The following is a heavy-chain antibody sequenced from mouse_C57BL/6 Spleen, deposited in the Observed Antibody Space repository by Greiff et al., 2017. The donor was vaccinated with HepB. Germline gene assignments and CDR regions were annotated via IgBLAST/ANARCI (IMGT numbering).Heavy chain of an antibody. CDR3: TRGYGSSPVFDV. J-gene: IGHJ1*03. CDR1: GFTFSSYA. CDR2: ISSGGDYI. D-gene: IGHD1-1*01. V-gene: IGHV5-9-1*02. Sequence: EVQRVESGEGLVKPGGSLKLSCAASGFTFSSYAMSWVRQTPEKRLEWVAYISSGGDYIYYADTVKGRFTISRDNARNTLYLQMSSLKSEDTAMYYCTRGYGSSPVFDVWGTGTTVTVSS.